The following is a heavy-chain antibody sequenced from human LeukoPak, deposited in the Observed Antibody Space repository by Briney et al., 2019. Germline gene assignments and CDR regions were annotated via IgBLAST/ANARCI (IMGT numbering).Heavy chain of an antibody. CDR1: GFTFSSYS. CDR2: ISSSSSYI. CDR3: ARVTPDYYYGSGSKENDAFDI. J-gene: IGHJ3*02. V-gene: IGHV3-21*01. Sequence: GGSLRLSCAASGFTFSSYSMNWVRQAPGKGLEWVSSISSSSSYIYYADSVKGRFTISGDNAKNSLYLQMNSLRAEDTAVYYCARVTPDYYYGSGSKENDAFDIWGQGTMVTVSS. D-gene: IGHD3-10*01.